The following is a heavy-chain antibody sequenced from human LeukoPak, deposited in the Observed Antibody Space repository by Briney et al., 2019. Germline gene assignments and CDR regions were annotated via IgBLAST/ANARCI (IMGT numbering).Heavy chain of an antibody. Sequence: GGSLRLSCAASGFTFSSYGMLWVRQAPGKGLEWVAVIWYDGSNKYYADSVKGRFTISRDNSKNTLYLQMNSLRAEDTAVYYCARDGRIAAAATGYWGQGTLVTVSS. D-gene: IGHD6-13*01. V-gene: IGHV3-33*01. CDR1: GFTFSSYG. CDR3: ARDGRIAAAATGY. J-gene: IGHJ4*02. CDR2: IWYDGSNK.